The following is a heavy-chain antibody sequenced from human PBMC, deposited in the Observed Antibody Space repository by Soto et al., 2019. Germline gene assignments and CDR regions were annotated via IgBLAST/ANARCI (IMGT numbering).Heavy chain of an antibody. D-gene: IGHD5-18*01. Sequence: PAETLSRTCAVYGGSFSGYYWSWIRQPPGKVLEWIGEINHSGTTNYNPSLKSRVTISVDTSKNQFSLKLSSVTAADTAVYYCARDDTDMAYFEYWGQGTLVSVSS. CDR2: INHSGTT. J-gene: IGHJ4*02. CDR3: ARDDTDMAYFEY. CDR1: GGSFSGYY. V-gene: IGHV4-34*01.